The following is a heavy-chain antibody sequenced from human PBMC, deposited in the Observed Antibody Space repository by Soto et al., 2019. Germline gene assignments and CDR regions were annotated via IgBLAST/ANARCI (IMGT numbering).Heavy chain of an antibody. CDR3: AKDRRPNYYYGMDV. CDR1: VLTFSSYG. CDR2: ISYDGSNK. V-gene: IGHV3-30*18. J-gene: IGHJ6*02. Sequence: GGSLRLSCAASVLTFSSYGMHWVRQAPGKGLEWVAVISYDGSNKYYADSVKGRFTISRDNSKNTLYLQMNSLRAEDTAVYYCAKDRRPNYYYGMDVWGQGTTVTVSS. D-gene: IGHD6-25*01.